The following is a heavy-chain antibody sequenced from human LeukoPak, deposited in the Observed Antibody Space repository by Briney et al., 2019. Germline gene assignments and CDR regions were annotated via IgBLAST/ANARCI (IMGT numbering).Heavy chain of an antibody. V-gene: IGHV3-53*01. CDR3: TRRAGDYSHPYDY. Sequence: GGSLRLSCAASGLTVSSNCMSWVRQAPGKGLEWVSFIYSGGNTYYADSVKGRFTISRDNSKNTVHLQMNSLRAEDTAMYYCTRRAGDYSHPYDYWGQGTLVTVSS. CDR2: IYSGGNT. D-gene: IGHD3-22*01. CDR1: GLTVSSNC. J-gene: IGHJ4*02.